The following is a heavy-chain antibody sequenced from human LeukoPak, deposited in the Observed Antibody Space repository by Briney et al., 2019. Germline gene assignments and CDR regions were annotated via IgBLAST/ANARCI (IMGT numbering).Heavy chain of an antibody. D-gene: IGHD1-26*01. V-gene: IGHV3-21*01. CDR3: ASLTGGSYDWFDP. J-gene: IGHJ5*02. Sequence: PGGSLRLSCAASGFTFSSYSVNWVRQAPGKGLEWVSSISSSSSYIYYADSVKGRFTISRDNAKNSLYLQMNSLRAEDTAVYYCASLTGGSYDWFDPWGQGTLVTVSS. CDR1: GFTFSSYS. CDR2: ISSSSSYI.